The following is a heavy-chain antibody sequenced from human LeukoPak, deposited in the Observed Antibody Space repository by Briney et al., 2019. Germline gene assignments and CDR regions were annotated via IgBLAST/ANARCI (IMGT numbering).Heavy chain of an antibody. J-gene: IGHJ4*02. Sequence: ASVKVSCKASGGTFSSYAISWVRQAPGQGLEWMGIINPSGGASGGSTNYAQKFQGRVTMTRDTSTSTVYMELSSLRSEDTAVYYCATVGYSQFFDYWGQGTLVTVSS. D-gene: IGHD5-18*01. CDR2: INPSGGASGGST. CDR1: GGTFSSYA. CDR3: ATVGYSQFFDY. V-gene: IGHV1-46*01.